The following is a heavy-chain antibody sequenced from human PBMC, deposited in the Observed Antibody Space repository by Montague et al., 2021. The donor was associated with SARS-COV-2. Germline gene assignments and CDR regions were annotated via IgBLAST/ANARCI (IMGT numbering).Heavy chain of an antibody. J-gene: IGHJ6*02. Sequence: SLRLSCAASGFTFSYYWMRWVRQAPGKGLEWVANIKQDGSEKYYVDSVKGRSTVSRDNVKNSLYLQMNSLRAEDTAVYYCARDYFSSSWYGCPYYYYYGMDVWGQGTTVTVSS. CDR3: ARDYFSSSWYGCPYYYYYGMDV. CDR1: GFTFSYYW. CDR2: IKQDGSEK. V-gene: IGHV3-7*03. D-gene: IGHD6-13*01.